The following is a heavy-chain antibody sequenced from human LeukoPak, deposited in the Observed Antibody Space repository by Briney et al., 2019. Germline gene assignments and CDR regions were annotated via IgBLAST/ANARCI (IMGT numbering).Heavy chain of an antibody. CDR2: IKQDGSEK. CDR1: GFTFSSYW. CDR3: ARDGVEPGICFDY. D-gene: IGHD2-2*01. Sequence: PGGSLRLSCAASGFTFSSYWMNWVRQAPGKGLEWVANIKQDGSEKYYVDSVKGRFTISRDNAKNSLYLQMNSLRAEDTAVYYCARDGVEPGICFDYWGQGALVTVSS. V-gene: IGHV3-7*01. J-gene: IGHJ4*02.